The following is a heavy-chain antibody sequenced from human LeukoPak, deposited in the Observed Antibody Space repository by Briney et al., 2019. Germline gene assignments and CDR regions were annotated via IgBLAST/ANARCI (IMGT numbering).Heavy chain of an antibody. Sequence: GGSLILSCAATGFSFRSYWMNWVRQAPGKGLEWLAIIKQDGSEKHYKGSVEGRFTISRDNAKNSLHLQMNSLRAEDTAVYYCAGGSGYLITSWGQGTLVTVSS. D-gene: IGHD3-9*01. CDR2: IKQDGSEK. V-gene: IGHV3-7*01. J-gene: IGHJ5*02. CDR1: GFSFRSYW. CDR3: AGGSGYLITS.